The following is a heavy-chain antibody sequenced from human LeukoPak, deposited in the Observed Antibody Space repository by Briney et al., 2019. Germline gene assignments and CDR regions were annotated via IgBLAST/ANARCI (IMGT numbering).Heavy chain of an antibody. Sequence: PGGPLRLSCASSGFTFDDYARHLVRQVPGKILYWFLGISLTSGSRGYVDSVKARFTISRGGNSMFLQMNSLRVEDTALYYCIKDRELELRYHFDYWGQGTLVTVSS. CDR3: IKDRELELRYHFDY. V-gene: IGHV3-9*01. J-gene: IGHJ4*02. CDR1: GFTFDDYA. CDR2: ISLTSGSR. D-gene: IGHD1-7*01.